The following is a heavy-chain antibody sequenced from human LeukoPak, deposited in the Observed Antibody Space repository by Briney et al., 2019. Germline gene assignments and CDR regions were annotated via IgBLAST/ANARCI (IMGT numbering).Heavy chain of an antibody. Sequence: PEGSLRLSCAASGFTFSTSYMNWVCQAPGKGLEWVSLITGSSSYIYDTDSVKGRFTISRDNAKNSLFLQMNSLRDEDTAVYYCASGFSSSRYFDYGGQGTLVTVSS. CDR3: ASGFSSSRYFDY. D-gene: IGHD6-6*01. J-gene: IGHJ4*02. CDR2: ITGSSSYI. V-gene: IGHV3-21*01. CDR1: GFTFSTSY.